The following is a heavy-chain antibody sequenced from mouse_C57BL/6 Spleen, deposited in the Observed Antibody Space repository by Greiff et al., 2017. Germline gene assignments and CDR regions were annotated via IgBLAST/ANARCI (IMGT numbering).Heavy chain of an antibody. CDR1: GFSLTSYG. V-gene: IGHV2-5*01. D-gene: IGHD1-1*01. J-gene: IGHJ1*03. CDR3: AKNWGTTVGGYWYFDV. Sequence: VHLVESGPGLVQPSQSLSITCTVSGFSLTSYGVDWVRQSPGKGLEWLGVIWRGGSTDYNAAFMSRLSITKDNSKSQVFFKMNSLQADDTAIYYCAKNWGTTVGGYWYFDVWGTGTTVTVSS. CDR2: IWRGGST.